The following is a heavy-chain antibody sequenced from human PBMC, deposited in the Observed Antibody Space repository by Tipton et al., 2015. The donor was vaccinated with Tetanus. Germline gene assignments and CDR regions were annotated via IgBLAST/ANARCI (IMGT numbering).Heavy chain of an antibody. CDR1: GAPINAGGYL. CDR2: IRDNGNS. V-gene: IGHV4-31*03. J-gene: IGHJ4*02. D-gene: IGHD2/OR15-2a*01. CDR3: ARGTFYAFDF. Sequence: TLSLTCNVSGAPINAGGYLWTWVRQHPGKGLEWIGHIRDNGNSYANPSLSGRVTMSVDTRKNQFSLNLTSVSVADTATYYCARGTFYAFDFWGQGVQVTVSS.